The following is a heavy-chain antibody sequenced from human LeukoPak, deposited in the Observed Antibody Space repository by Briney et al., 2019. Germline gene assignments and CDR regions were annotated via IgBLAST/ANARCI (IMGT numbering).Heavy chain of an antibody. V-gene: IGHV3-23*01. CDR2: ISNNGGYT. Sequence: GGSLRLSCAASGFTFSSSAMSWVRQAPGKGLEWVSAISNNGGYTYYADSVKGRFTISRDNSKNTLYLQMNSLRAEDTAVYYCARGCFGYWGQGTLVTVSS. J-gene: IGHJ4*02. CDR1: GFTFSSSA. CDR3: ARGCFGY. D-gene: IGHD3-10*01.